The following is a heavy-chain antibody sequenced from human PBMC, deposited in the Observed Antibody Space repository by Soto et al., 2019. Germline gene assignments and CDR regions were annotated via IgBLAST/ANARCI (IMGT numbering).Heavy chain of an antibody. V-gene: IGHV4-34*01. CDR3: ARVERGTATTVVDAFDI. J-gene: IGHJ3*02. CDR2: MSHSGGT. Sequence: QVQLQQWGAGLLKPSETLSLTCAVFGGSVNSGNYYWSWIRQPPGKGLEWIGEMSHSGGTHFNPSLKSRVTISVDTSKNQFALKRSSVTAADTALYYCARVERGTATTVVDAFDIWGRGTMVTVSS. D-gene: IGHD1-1*01. CDR1: GGSVNSGNYY.